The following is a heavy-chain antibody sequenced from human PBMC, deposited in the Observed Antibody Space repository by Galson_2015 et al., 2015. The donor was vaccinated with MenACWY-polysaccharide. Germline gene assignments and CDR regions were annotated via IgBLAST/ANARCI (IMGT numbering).Heavy chain of an antibody. J-gene: IGHJ4*02. CDR1: GFTFSGYT. CDR2: ISWNSSSI. D-gene: IGHD3-9*01. CDR3: AKDEDYDIVSGPVY. V-gene: IGHV3-9*01. Sequence: SLRLSCAASGFTFSGYTMHWVRQAPGKGLEWVSGISWNSSSIYYADSVKGRFTISRDNAKNSLYLQMNSLRAEDTALYYCAKDEDYDIVSGPVYWGQGTLVTVSS.